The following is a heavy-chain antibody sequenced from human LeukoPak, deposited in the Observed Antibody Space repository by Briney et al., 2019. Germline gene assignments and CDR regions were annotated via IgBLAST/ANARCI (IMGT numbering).Heavy chain of an antibody. V-gene: IGHV3-7*01. D-gene: IGHD6-13*01. Sequence: GGSLRLSXAASGFTFSSYWMSWVRQAPGKGLEWVANIKQDGSEKYYVDSVKGRFTISRDNAKNSLYLQMNSLRAEDTAVYYCARGPAGTFFRYFDYWGQGTLVTVSS. CDR2: IKQDGSEK. J-gene: IGHJ4*02. CDR3: ARGPAGTFFRYFDY. CDR1: GFTFSSYW.